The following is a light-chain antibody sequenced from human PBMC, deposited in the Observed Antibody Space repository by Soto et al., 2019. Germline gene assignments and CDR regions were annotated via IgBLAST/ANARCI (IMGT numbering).Light chain of an antibody. CDR1: QSVSSN. CDR3: QQYDDWPET. V-gene: IGKV3-15*01. Sequence: EKVMTQSPATLSVSPGERATLSCRASQSVSSNLAWYQQKPGQAPRRLIYDASTRATGIPARFSGSGSGTEFTLTISSLQSEDLAVYYCQQYDDWPETFGQGTKVEIK. CDR2: DAS. J-gene: IGKJ1*01.